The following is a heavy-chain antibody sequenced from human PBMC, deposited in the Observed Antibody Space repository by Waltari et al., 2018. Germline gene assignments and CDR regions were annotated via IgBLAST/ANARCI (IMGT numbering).Heavy chain of an antibody. Sequence: QVQLQQSGPRVVKPSASLSLSCVVSGGSFSSHFWMWIRQAPGQGLEWIGQISQSGGTTYNPSLKSRVTISLNTSKKDVSLRLTSVNAADTAVYFCVGGRRWLQLHYWGQGTLVTVSS. V-gene: IGHV4-34*01. CDR2: ISQSGGT. J-gene: IGHJ4*02. D-gene: IGHD1-1*01. CDR1: GGSFSSHF. CDR3: VGGRRWLQLHY.